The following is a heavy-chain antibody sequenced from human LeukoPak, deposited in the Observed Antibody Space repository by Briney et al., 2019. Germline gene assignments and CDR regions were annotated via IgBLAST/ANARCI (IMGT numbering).Heavy chain of an antibody. Sequence: ASVKVSCKASGYTFTSYDINWVRQATGQGLEWMGWMNPNSGNTGYAQKFQGRVTMTRNTSISTAYMELSSLRSEDTAVYYCARDRAQDYYGSGSYDAFDIWGQGTMVTVSS. CDR1: GYTFTSYD. J-gene: IGHJ3*02. V-gene: IGHV1-8*01. CDR2: MNPNSGNT. D-gene: IGHD3-10*01. CDR3: ARDRAQDYYGSGSYDAFDI.